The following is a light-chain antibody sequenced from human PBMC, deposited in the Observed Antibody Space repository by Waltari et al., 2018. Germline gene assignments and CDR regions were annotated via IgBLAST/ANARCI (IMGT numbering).Light chain of an antibody. CDR3: QQYNDWPPLT. J-gene: IGKJ4*01. CDR1: QSVSRF. CDR2: GAS. Sequence: EVVMTQSPATLSVSPGGRVTLSCRASQSVSRFVAWYQQKPGQAPRLLIYGASTRATGIPARFSGSGSGTEFTLTISSLQSEDFAVYYCQQYNDWPPLTFGGGTKLEIK. V-gene: IGKV3-15*01.